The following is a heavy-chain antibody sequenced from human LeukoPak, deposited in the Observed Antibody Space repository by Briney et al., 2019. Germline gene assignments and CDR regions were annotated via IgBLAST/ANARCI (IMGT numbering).Heavy chain of an antibody. CDR1: GFTFRNYW. CDR2: INSDGSDT. D-gene: IGHD3/OR15-3a*01. V-gene: IGHV3-74*03. Sequence: PGGSLRLSCAASGFTFRNYWMHWVRQAPGKGLVWVTHINSDGSDTAYAASVKGRFTVSRDNAQNTLYLQMNSLRAEDTAVYYCASLTGWTNTMDVWGKGTTVTVSS. J-gene: IGHJ6*04. CDR3: ASLTGWTNTMDV.